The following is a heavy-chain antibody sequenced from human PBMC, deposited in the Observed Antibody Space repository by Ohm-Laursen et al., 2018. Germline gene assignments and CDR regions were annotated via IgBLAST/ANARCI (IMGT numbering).Heavy chain of an antibody. D-gene: IGHD2-21*01. CDR2: ISNDGSNK. Sequence: SLRLSCAALGFIFSSFGMHWVRQAPGKGLEWVALISNDGSNKYYADSVKGRFTISRDNSKNTLNLQMNSLRTEDTAVYYCAGDPGDADTFDYWGQGTLVTVSS. J-gene: IGHJ4*02. V-gene: IGHV3-30*03. CDR3: AGDPGDADTFDY. CDR1: GFIFSSFG.